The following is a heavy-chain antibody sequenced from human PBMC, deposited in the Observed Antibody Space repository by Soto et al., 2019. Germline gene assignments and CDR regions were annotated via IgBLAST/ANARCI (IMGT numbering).Heavy chain of an antibody. J-gene: IGHJ4*02. V-gene: IGHV3-23*01. CDR2: ISAIGGST. Sequence: GGSLRLSCAGSGFTFASYVMTWVRQAPGKGLEWVSSISAIGGSTYYAGSVKGRFTISRDNSKNTLYLQMNSLRAEDTAIYYCANAEHPRRSIGFDYWGQGTLVTVSS. CDR3: ANAEHPRRSIGFDY. D-gene: IGHD3-16*02. CDR1: GFTFASYV.